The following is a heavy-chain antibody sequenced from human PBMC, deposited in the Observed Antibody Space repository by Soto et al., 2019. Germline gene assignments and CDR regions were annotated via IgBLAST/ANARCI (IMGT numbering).Heavy chain of an antibody. Sequence: PWGSMRLSCTASGFTCSNFGMHWVRQAPGKGLEWVALMSYDGNIIYYADSVKGRFTISRDNSNNTLYLQMNNLRREDSGVYYCAKGGFIVVEPAATFRCDPWGQGTLVTVSS. D-gene: IGHD2-2*01. J-gene: IGHJ5*02. CDR2: MSYDGNII. CDR3: AKGGFIVVEPAATFRCDP. V-gene: IGHV3-30*18. CDR1: GFTCSNFG.